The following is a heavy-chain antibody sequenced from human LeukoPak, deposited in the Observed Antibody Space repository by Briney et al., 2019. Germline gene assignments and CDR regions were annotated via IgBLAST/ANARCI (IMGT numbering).Heavy chain of an antibody. CDR2: IYTSGST. Sequence: PSETLSLTCTVSGGSISSYYWSWIRQPAGKGLEWIGRIYTSGSTNYNPSLKSRVTMSVDTSKNQFSLKLSSVTAADTAVYYCASVMITFSGQGAFDIWGQGTVVTVSS. CDR1: GGSISSYY. D-gene: IGHD3-16*01. CDR3: ASVMITFSGQGAFDI. V-gene: IGHV4-4*07. J-gene: IGHJ3*02.